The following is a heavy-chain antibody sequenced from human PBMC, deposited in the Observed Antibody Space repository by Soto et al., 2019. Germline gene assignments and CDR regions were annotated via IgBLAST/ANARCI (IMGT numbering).Heavy chain of an antibody. V-gene: IGHV3-30-3*01. J-gene: IGHJ4*02. CDR2: ISYDGSNK. CDR1: GFTFSSYA. Sequence: QVQLVESGGGVVQPGRSLRLSCAASGFTFSSYAMHWVRQAPGKGLEWVAVISYDGSNKYYADSVKGRFTISRDNSKNTLYLQMNSLRAEDTAVYYCARGPYSSLSFDYWVQGTLVTVSS. D-gene: IGHD6-13*01. CDR3: ARGPYSSLSFDY.